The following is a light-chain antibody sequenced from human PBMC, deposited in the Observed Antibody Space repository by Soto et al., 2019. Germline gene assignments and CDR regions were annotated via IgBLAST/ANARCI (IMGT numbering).Light chain of an antibody. CDR3: QPYNNWPLT. V-gene: IGKV3-15*01. J-gene: IGKJ4*01. CDR1: QSVSSY. Sequence: EIVLTQSPGTLSMSPGERATLSCRASQSVSSYYLAWYQQKPGQAPRLLIYAASSRATGVPTRFSGSRSGAEFTLTINSLQSEDFAVYYCQPYNNWPLTFGGGTKVDIK. CDR2: AAS.